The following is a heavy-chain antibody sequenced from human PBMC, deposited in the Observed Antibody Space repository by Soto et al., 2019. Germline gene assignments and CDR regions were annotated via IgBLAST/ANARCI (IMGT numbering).Heavy chain of an antibody. CDR1: GGSISSYY. CDR3: ARDSPGVQLEILADAFDI. CDR2: IYYSGST. V-gene: IGHV4-59*01. J-gene: IGHJ3*02. D-gene: IGHD1-1*01. Sequence: SETLSLTCTVSGGSISSYYWSWIRQPPGKGLEWIGYIYYSGSTNYNPSLKSRVTISVDTSKNQFSLKLRSLRSDDTAIYYCARDSPGVQLEILADAFDIWGQGTMVTVSS.